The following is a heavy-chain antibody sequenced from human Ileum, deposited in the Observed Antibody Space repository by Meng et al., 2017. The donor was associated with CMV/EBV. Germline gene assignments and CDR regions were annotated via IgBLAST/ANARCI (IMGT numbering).Heavy chain of an antibody. Sequence: ASGFSLSCYAMNWVRHGPGKGLEWVAVISYDGSKKYYADSVKGRFTISRDNSKNTLYLQVNGLRAEDTAAYYCGTLQLVRGVGWFDPWGQGTLVTVSS. CDR1: GFSLSCYA. CDR2: ISYDGSKK. D-gene: IGHD6-6*01. V-gene: IGHV3-30*04. J-gene: IGHJ5*01. CDR3: GTLQLVRGVGWFDP.